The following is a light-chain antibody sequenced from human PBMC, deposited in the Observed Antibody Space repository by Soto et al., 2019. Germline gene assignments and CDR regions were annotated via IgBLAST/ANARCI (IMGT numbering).Light chain of an antibody. CDR1: HSVGRD. CDR2: GAS. J-gene: IGKJ1*01. Sequence: IVMTQSPGTLSVSPGERATLSCSASHSVGRDVAWYQQKPGQAPRLLIYGASSRVTGIPDRFSGSGSGTDFTLTISRLEHEDFAVYYCQQYGSSRTFGQGTKVDIK. CDR3: QQYGSSRT. V-gene: IGKV3-20*01.